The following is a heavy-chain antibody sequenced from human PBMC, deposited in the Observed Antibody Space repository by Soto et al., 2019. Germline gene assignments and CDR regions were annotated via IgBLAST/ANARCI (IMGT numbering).Heavy chain of an antibody. V-gene: IGHV4-34*01. J-gene: IGHJ6*02. CDR3: ARGSGATILYGMDV. CDR2: INHRGST. Sequence: PSETLSLTCAVSGGSFNDYYWSWIRQPPGKGLEWIGEINHRGSTNYNPSLKSRVTISEDTSKSQFSLKLSSVTAADTAVYYCARGSGATILYGMDVWGQGTTVTVYS. D-gene: IGHD5-12*01. CDR1: GGSFNDYY.